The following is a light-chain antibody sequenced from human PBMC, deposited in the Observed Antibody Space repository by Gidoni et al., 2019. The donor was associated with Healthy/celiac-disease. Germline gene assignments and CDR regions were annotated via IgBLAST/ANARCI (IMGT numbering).Light chain of an antibody. Sequence: DLQMTQSPSSLSASVGDRVTITCQASQDISNYLNWYQQKPGKAPKLLITDASNVETGVPARFSGSGSGTDFTFTISSLQPEDIATYYCQQFENHPPCAFGPGTKVDIK. V-gene: IGKV1-33*01. CDR2: DAS. J-gene: IGKJ3*01. CDR1: QDISNY. CDR3: QQFENHPPCA.